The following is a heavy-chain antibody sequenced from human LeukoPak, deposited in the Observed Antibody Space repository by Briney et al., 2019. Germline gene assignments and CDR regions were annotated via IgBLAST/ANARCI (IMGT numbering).Heavy chain of an antibody. CDR2: IKSKTDGGTT. J-gene: IGHJ4*02. CDR3: TTGVIVGGAFDY. CDR1: GFTFSNAW. D-gene: IGHD3-22*01. V-gene: IGHV3-15*01. Sequence: TGGSLRLSCAASGFTFSNAWMSWVRQAPGKGLEWVGRIKSKTDGGTTDYAAPVKGRFTISRDDSKNTLYLQMNSLKTEDTAVYYCTTGVIVGGAFDYWGQGTLVTVSS.